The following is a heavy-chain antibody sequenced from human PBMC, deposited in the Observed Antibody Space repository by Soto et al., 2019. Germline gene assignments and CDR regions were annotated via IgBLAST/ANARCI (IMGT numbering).Heavy chain of an antibody. D-gene: IGHD6-19*01. J-gene: IGHJ3*02. Sequence: GGSLRLSCAASGFTFSSYAMSWVRQAPGKGLEWVSAISGSGGSTYYADSVKGRFTISRDNSKNTLYLQMNNLRADDTAVYYCVRVLKSIGWDNDVFDIWGQGTMVTVS. CDR1: GFTFSSYA. CDR3: VRVLKSIGWDNDVFDI. V-gene: IGHV3-23*01. CDR2: ISGSGGST.